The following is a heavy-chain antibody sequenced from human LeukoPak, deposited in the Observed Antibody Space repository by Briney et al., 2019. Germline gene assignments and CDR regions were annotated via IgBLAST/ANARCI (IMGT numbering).Heavy chain of an antibody. J-gene: IGHJ4*02. CDR3: ARSHSAYSYDY. D-gene: IGHD3-22*01. CDR2: INANNGDT. Sequence: GASVKVSCKASGYTLSAYYMHRVRQAPGQGLEWMGWINANNGDTVYAQKFQGRVTMTRDTSISTAYMELSRLRSDDTAVYYCARSHSAYSYDYWGQGTLVIVSS. CDR1: GYTLSAYY. V-gene: IGHV1-2*02.